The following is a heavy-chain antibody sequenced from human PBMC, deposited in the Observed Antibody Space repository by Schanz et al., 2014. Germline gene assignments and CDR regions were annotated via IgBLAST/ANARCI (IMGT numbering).Heavy chain of an antibody. J-gene: IGHJ5*02. CDR2: INNAGSDT. V-gene: IGHV3-74*01. Sequence: EVQLVESGGGLVQPGGSLRLSCAASGFSFSNYWMHWVRQGPGSGLVWVSHINNAGSDTTYADSVKGRFTISRDNTRNTLYLQMNSLSAEDTAVYYCARGAGGLDTWGQGTPGTVSA. D-gene: IGHD3-16*01. CDR1: GFSFSNYW. CDR3: ARGAGGLDT.